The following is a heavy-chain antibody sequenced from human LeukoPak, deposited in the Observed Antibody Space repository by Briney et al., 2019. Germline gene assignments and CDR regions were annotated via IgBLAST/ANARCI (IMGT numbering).Heavy chain of an antibody. CDR1: GGSISSGSYY. D-gene: IGHD2-8*01. CDR3: ARCMSHYYYYYMDV. V-gene: IGHV4-61*02. J-gene: IGHJ6*03. Sequence: SETLSLTCTVSGGSISSGSYYWSWIRQPAGKGLEWIGRIYTSGSTNYNPSLKSRVTISVDTSKNQFSLKLSSVTAADTAVYYCARCMSHYYYYYMDVWGKGTTVTVSS. CDR2: IYTSGST.